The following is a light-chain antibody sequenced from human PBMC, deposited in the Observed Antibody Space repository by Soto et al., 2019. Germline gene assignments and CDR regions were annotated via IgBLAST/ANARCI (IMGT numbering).Light chain of an antibody. CDR2: GAS. CDR1: QSVSTSY. J-gene: IGKJ4*01. CDR3: QQYGSVPLT. Sequence: EIVLTQSPGTLSLSPGERATLSCRASQSVSTSYLAWYQQKPGQAPRLLIYGASSRTTGIPDRFSGSGSGADFTLTISRLEPEDVAVYYCQQYGSVPLTFGGGNKVEIK. V-gene: IGKV3-20*01.